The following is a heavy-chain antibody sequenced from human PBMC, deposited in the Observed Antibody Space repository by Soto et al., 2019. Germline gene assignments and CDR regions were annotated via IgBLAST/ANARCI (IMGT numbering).Heavy chain of an antibody. Sequence: PXATLSLTCAVSGGSISSGCYSWSWIRQPPGKGLEWIGYIYHSGSTYYNPSLKSRVTISVDRSKNQFSLKLSSVTAADTAVYYCARVREGNGTPGVCFDPWGQGTLVTVSS. J-gene: IGHJ5*02. D-gene: IGHD1-7*01. CDR1: GGSISSGCYS. V-gene: IGHV4-30-2*01. CDR2: IYHSGST. CDR3: ARVREGNGTPGVCFDP.